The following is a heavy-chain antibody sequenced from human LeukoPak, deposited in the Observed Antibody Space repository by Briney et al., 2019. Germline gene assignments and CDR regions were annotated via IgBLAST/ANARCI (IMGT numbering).Heavy chain of an antibody. CDR1: GFTFSSYG. Sequence: PGRSLRLSCAASGFTFSSYGMSWVRQAPGKGLEWVSTISGSGAGTYYADSMKGRTTISRDNSKNTLYLQVNSLRDEDTAVYYCAKGVGYYTGCSYHYYMDVWGKGTTVTSSS. J-gene: IGHJ6*03. CDR3: AKGVGYYTGCSYHYYMDV. D-gene: IGHD3-3*01. V-gene: IGHV3-23*01. CDR2: ISGSGAGT.